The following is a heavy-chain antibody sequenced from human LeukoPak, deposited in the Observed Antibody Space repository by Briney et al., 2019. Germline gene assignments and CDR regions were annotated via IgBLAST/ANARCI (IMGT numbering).Heavy chain of an antibody. CDR1: GGTFSSYA. CDR2: IIPIFGTA. V-gene: IGHV1-69*13. D-gene: IGHD6-13*01. Sequence: SVKVSCTASGGTFSSYAISWVRQAPGQGLEWMGGIIPIFGTANYAQKFQGRVTITADESTSTAYMELSSLRSEDTAVYYCARDPPYSSSSYFDYWGQGTLVTVSS. J-gene: IGHJ4*02. CDR3: ARDPPYSSSSYFDY.